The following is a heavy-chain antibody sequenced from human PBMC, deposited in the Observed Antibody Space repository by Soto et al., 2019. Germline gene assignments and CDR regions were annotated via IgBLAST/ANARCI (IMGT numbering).Heavy chain of an antibody. CDR2: TSKDGDVQ. V-gene: IGHV3-30-3*01. D-gene: IGHD3-3*01. J-gene: IGHJ4*02. CDR1: GFAFRSYS. CDR3: ARELLMKEWYFDN. Sequence: GGSLRLSCVISGFAFRSYSIHWLRQAPGKALEWVAVTSKDGDVQFYANSVKGRFTISRDNSKNTLYLHMNSLRTDDTAIYYCARELLMKEWYFDNWGQGTLVTVSP.